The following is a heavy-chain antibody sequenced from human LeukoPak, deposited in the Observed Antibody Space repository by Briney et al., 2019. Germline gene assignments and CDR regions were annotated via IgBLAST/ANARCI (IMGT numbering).Heavy chain of an antibody. CDR2: ISYDGSKE. J-gene: IGHJ4*02. CDR1: GFTFARSG. D-gene: IGHD3-16*01. Sequence: GGSLRLSCAASGFTFARSGIHWVRQTPGKGLEWVAFISYDGSKEEYKESVRGRFSISRDNSKNTVYLQMNTLRTEDTAVYYCAKETPIMKSSIAIYQRGYFDYWGQGTLVTVSS. V-gene: IGHV3-30*18. CDR3: AKETPIMKSSIAIYQRGYFDY.